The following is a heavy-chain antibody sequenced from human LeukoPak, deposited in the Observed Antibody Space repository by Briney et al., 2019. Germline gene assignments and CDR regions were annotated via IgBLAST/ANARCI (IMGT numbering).Heavy chain of an antibody. D-gene: IGHD1-7*01. J-gene: IGHJ4*02. Sequence: GGSLRLSCVASGFTFSSYSMNWVRQAPGKGLEWVSAISGSGGSTYYADSVKGRFTISRDNSKNTLYLQMNSLRAEDTAVYYCAKDSLELSDYWGQGTLVTVSS. CDR1: GFTFSSYS. CDR2: ISGSGGST. V-gene: IGHV3-23*01. CDR3: AKDSLELSDY.